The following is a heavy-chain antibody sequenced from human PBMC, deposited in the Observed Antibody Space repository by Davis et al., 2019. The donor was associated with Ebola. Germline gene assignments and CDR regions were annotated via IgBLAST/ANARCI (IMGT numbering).Heavy chain of an antibody. Sequence: MPSETLSLTCTVSGGSISSSSYYWGWIRQPPGKGLEWIGTIYYSGSTYYNPSLKSRVTISVDTSKNQFSLKLSSVTAADTAVYYCAGQGSSSVYWGQGTLVTVSS. V-gene: IGHV4-39*01. CDR3: AGQGSSSVY. CDR2: IYYSGST. J-gene: IGHJ4*02. CDR1: GGSISSSSYY. D-gene: IGHD6-6*01.